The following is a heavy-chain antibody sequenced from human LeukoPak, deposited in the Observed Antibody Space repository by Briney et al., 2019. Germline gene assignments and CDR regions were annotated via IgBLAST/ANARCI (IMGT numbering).Heavy chain of an antibody. V-gene: IGHV3-20*04. J-gene: IGHJ5*02. D-gene: IGHD3-3*01. CDR1: GFTFDDYG. Sequence: GGSLRLSCAASGFTFDDYGMNWVRQAPGKGLEWVSGINWNGGSTGYADSVKGRSTISRDNAKNSLYLQMNSLRAEDTALYYCASTIFGGFDPWGQGTLVTVSS. CDR2: INWNGGST. CDR3: ASTIFGGFDP.